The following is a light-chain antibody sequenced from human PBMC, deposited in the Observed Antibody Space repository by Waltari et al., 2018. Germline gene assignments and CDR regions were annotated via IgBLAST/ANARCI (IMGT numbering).Light chain of an antibody. CDR3: QHHFRLPAT. V-gene: IGKV3-20*01. Sequence: IMLTQSPGTLSLSPGERATLACRASQSISRYLAGYQQKPGPAPRLLIYGASTRATGIPDRFSGSGSGTDFSLTISGLEPEDSAVYYCQHHFRLPATFGQGTKVEIK. CDR1: QSISRY. CDR2: GAS. J-gene: IGKJ1*01.